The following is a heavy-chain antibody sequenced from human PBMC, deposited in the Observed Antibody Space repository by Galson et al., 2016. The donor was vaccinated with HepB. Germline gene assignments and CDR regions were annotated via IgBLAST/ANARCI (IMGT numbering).Heavy chain of an antibody. CDR3: ARADMVPTSPFDS. Sequence: SLRLSCAASGFTFSSYGMHWVRQAPGKGLEWVAFIWYDGSNKYYGDSVKGRFTISRDNSKNTLSLQMNSLRAEDTAVYYCARADMVPTSPFDSWGQGTLVTVSS. J-gene: IGHJ4*02. V-gene: IGHV3-30*02. D-gene: IGHD5-12*01. CDR1: GFTFSSYG. CDR2: IWYDGSNK.